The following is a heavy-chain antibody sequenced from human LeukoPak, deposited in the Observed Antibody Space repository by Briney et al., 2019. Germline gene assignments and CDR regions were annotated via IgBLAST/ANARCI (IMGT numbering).Heavy chain of an antibody. CDR1: GFTFSDYG. D-gene: IGHD5-18*01. J-gene: IGHJ4*02. CDR2: IRYDGSDE. CDR3: AKDDRIQTRRYSYNY. V-gene: IGHV3-30*02. Sequence: GGSLRLSCAASGFTFSDYGMHWVRQPPGKGLEWVAFIRYDGSDEYYADSVKGRFTISRDSSENTLYLQMNSLRAEDTAVYYCAKDDRIQTRRYSYNYWGQGTLVTVSS.